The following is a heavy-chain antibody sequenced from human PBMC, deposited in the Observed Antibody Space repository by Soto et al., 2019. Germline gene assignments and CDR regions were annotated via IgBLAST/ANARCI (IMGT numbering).Heavy chain of an antibody. CDR1: GDSVTSGNYY. D-gene: IGHD3-22*01. V-gene: IGHV4-61*03. CDR2: IYYSGST. CDR3: ARDSSGSLDD. Sequence: PSETLSLTCTVSGDSVTSGNYYWTWIRQPPGKGLEWVGHIYYSGSTKYNPSLKSRVTMSVDKSKNHFSLKLSSVTAADTAVYDCARDSSGSLDDRGQGTLVTVAS. J-gene: IGHJ4*02.